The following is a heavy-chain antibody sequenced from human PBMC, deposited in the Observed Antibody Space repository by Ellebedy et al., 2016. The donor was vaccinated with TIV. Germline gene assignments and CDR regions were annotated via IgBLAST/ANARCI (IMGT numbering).Heavy chain of an antibody. V-gene: IGHV4-34*01. J-gene: IGHJ1*01. CDR3: ARGLSYDEKYFQH. CDR2: INHSGST. Sequence: SETLSLXXAVYGGSFSGYYWSWIRQPPGKGLEWIGEINHSGSTNYNPSLKSRVTISVDTSKNQFSLKLSSVTAADTAVYYCARGLSYDEKYFQHWGQGTLVTVSS. CDR1: GGSFSGYY. D-gene: IGHD3-22*01.